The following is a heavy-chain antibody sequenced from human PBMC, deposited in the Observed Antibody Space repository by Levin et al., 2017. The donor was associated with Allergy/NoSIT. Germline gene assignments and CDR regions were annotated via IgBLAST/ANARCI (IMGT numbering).Heavy chain of an antibody. CDR2: ISGNGGNT. J-gene: IGHJ5*02. D-gene: IGHD6-19*01. V-gene: IGHV3-23*01. Sequence: GESLKISCAASGFSFSNYAMSWVRQAPGKGLEWVSAISGNGGNTYYADSVKGRFTISRDNSKNTLYLQMNSLRAEDTALYYCATEAGFAVAGRGDWFDPWGQGTLVTVSS. CDR3: ATEAGFAVAGRGDWFDP. CDR1: GFSFSNYA.